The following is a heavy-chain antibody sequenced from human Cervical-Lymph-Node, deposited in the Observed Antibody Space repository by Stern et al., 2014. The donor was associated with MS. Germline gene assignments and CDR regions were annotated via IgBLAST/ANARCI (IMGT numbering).Heavy chain of an antibody. CDR3: ARGELGGMDV. V-gene: IGHV1-2*04. D-gene: IGHD3-16*01. J-gene: IGHJ6*02. Sequence: QVQLVQSGAEVRKPGASVKVSCKASGYTFTDYQMHWVRQAPGQGLEWMGWINTNSGGTNYAQKFQGWGTMTRDTSISTAYMELSRLRSDDTAVYYCARGELGGMDVWGQGTTVTVSS. CDR1: GYTFTDYQ. CDR2: INTNSGGT.